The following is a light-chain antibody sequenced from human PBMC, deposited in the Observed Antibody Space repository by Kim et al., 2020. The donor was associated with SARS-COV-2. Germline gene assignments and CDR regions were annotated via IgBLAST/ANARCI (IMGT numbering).Light chain of an antibody. CDR3: ASWDDTLSGWV. CDR1: SSNIGSNS. V-gene: IGLV1-44*01. CDR2: NNN. J-gene: IGLJ3*02. Sequence: ELTEPPSASVTPGQRVTISCSGSSSNIGSNSVNWYQQVPGTAPKVLIYNNNQRPSGVPDRFSASKSGTSASLAISGLQSEDEADYYCASWDDTLSGWVFGGGTQLTVL.